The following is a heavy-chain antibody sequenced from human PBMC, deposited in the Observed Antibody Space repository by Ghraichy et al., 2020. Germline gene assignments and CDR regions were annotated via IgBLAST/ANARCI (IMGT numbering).Heavy chain of an antibody. CDR2: IIPVLGIP. J-gene: IGHJ5*01. V-gene: IGHV1-69*04. CDR1: GGTFSSYA. Sequence: SVKVSCKASGGTFSSYALSWVRQAPGQGLEWMERIIPVLGIPNYAQKFQGRVTITADKSTTTAYMELSSLRSEDTAIYYCAREWLSGLDGLGHNNWFESWGQGTLVTVSS. D-gene: IGHD3-10*01. CDR3: AREWLSGLDGLGHNNWFES.